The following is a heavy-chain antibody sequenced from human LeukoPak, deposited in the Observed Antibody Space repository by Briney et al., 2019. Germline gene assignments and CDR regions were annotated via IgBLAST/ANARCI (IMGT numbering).Heavy chain of an antibody. CDR2: ISGYNGNT. J-gene: IGHJ4*02. CDR1: GYTLTSYG. D-gene: IGHD3-10*01. CDR3: ARDPAFRGAQMEY. V-gene: IGHV1-18*01. Sequence: GASAKVSCKASGYTLTSYGFSWVRQSPGQGLEWMGWISGYNGNTNYAQNLQGRVTMTIDTSTSTAYMELRSLRSDDTAVYYCARDPAFRGAQMEYWGQGTLVTVSS.